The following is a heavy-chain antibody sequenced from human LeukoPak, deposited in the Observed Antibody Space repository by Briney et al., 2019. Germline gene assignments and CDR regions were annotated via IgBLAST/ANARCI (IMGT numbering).Heavy chain of an antibody. CDR1: GFTVSSNY. D-gene: IGHD6-19*01. J-gene: IGHJ4*02. CDR2: IYSGGST. Sequence: GGSLRLSCAASGFTVSSNYMSWVRQAPGKGLEWVSVIYSGGSTYYADSVKGRFTISRDNSKNTLYLQMNSLRAEDTAVCYCARDEYSSGLFDYWGQGTLVTVSS. CDR3: ARDEYSSGLFDY. V-gene: IGHV3-66*01.